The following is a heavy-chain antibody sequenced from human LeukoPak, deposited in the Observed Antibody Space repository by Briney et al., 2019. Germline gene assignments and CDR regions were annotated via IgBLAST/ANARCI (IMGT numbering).Heavy chain of an antibody. D-gene: IGHD3-22*01. J-gene: IGHJ2*01. CDR1: GFTVSSNY. V-gene: IGHV3-66*01. Sequence: GGSLRLSCAASGFTVSSNYMSWVRQAPGKALEWVSVIYSGGNTYYADSVKGRFTISRDNSKNTLYLQMNSHRAEDTALDYWGRDKVYYFDRRWFSYYLYFDLWGRGTLVTVSS. CDR3: GRDKVYYFDRRWFSYYLYFDL. CDR2: IYSGGNT.